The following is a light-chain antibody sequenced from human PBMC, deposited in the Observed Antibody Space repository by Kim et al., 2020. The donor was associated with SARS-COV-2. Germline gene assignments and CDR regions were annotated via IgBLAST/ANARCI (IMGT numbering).Light chain of an antibody. J-gene: IGKJ4*01. Sequence: SPGERATLSCRASQSVSRYLAWYQQKPGQAPRLLIYDASNSATGIPARFSGSGSGTDFTLTISSLEPEDFAVYYCQQRSNWPPLTFGGGTKVDIK. CDR3: QQRSNWPPLT. CDR1: QSVSRY. CDR2: DAS. V-gene: IGKV3-11*01.